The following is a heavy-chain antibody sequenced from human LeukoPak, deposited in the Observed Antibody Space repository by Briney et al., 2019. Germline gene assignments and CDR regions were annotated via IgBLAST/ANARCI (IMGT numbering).Heavy chain of an antibody. J-gene: IGHJ4*02. CDR1: GFTFSSYS. Sequence: PGGSLRLSCAASGFTFSSYSMNWVRQAPGKGLEWVSSISSSSSYIYYADSVKGRFTISRDNAKNSLYLQMNSLRAEDTAVYYCARGGPWERPLDYWGQGTLVTVSS. CDR3: ARGGPWERPLDY. V-gene: IGHV3-21*01. CDR2: ISSSSSYI. D-gene: IGHD1-26*01.